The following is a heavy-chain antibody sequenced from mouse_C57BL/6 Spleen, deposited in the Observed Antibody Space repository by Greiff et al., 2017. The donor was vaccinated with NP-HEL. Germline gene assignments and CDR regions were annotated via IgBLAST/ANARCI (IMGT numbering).Heavy chain of an antibody. CDR1: GYAFSSSW. D-gene: IGHD4-1*01. V-gene: IGHV1-82*01. CDR3: AREELGRTLFAY. Sequence: VKLQESGPELVKPGASVKISCKASGYAFSSSWMNWVKQRPGKGLEWIGRIYPGDGDTNYNGKFKGKATLTADKSSSTAYMQLSSLTSEDSAVYFCAREELGRTLFAYWGQGTLVTVSA. CDR2: IYPGDGDT. J-gene: IGHJ3*01.